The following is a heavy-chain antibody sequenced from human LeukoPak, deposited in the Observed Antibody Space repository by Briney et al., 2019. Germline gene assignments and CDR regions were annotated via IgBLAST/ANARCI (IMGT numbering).Heavy chain of an antibody. D-gene: IGHD5-12*01. CDR3: ARASGYYYFEY. J-gene: IGHJ4*02. V-gene: IGHV4-31*03. Sequence: PSETLSLTCTVSGGSISSGGYHWSWIRQHPGKGLEWIGNIYYSGSTYYNPSLKSRVTISVDTSKNQFSLKLSSVTAADTAVFYCARASGYYYFEYWGQGTLVTVSS. CDR1: GGSISSGGYH. CDR2: IYYSGST.